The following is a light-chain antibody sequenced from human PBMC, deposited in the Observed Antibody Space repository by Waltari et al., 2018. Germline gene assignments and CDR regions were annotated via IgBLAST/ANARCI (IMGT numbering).Light chain of an antibody. V-gene: IGLV2-23*02. CDR1: SSDVGDYNL. CDR3: CSYAGTTSWL. Sequence: QSALTQPASVSGSPGQSITIPCTGTSSDVGDYNLVSWYQQHAGQVPKLIIYEVKKRPSGFSTRFSGSRSGNTASLTISGLQAEDEATYFCCSYAGTTSWLFGGGTKVTVL. CDR2: EVK. J-gene: IGLJ3*02.